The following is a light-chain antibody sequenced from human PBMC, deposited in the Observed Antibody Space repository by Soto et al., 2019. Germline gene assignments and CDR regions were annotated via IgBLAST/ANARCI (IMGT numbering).Light chain of an antibody. Sequence: QSVLTQPASVSGSPGQSITISCTGTSSDVGGYKYVSWYQQHPGKAPKLMIYEVSSRPSGVSNRFSGSKSGNTASLTISGLQAEDEADYYCSSYTTSSTHWVFGGGTKLTVL. CDR1: SSDVGGYKY. J-gene: IGLJ3*02. CDR3: SSYTTSSTHWV. V-gene: IGLV2-14*01. CDR2: EVS.